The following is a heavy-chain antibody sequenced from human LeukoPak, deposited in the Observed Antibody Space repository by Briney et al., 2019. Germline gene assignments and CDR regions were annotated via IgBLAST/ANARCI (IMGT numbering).Heavy chain of an antibody. Sequence: GGSLRLSCAASGFTFSSYTMNWVRQAPGKGLEWVSAISGSGGSTYYADSVKGRFTISRDNSKNTLYLQMNSLRAEDTAVYYCAKDTESGYYYDSSGYYGIDYWGQGTLVTVSS. CDR3: AKDTESGYYYDSSGYYGIDY. V-gene: IGHV3-23*01. CDR2: ISGSGGST. J-gene: IGHJ4*02. D-gene: IGHD3-22*01. CDR1: GFTFSSYT.